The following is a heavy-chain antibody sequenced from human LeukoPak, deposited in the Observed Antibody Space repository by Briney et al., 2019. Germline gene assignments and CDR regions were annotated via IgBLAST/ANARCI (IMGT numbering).Heavy chain of an antibody. V-gene: IGHV4-59*01. D-gene: IGHD5-12*01. CDR3: ARKYNGYGGWIDY. J-gene: IGHJ4*02. CDR2: IYYSGNT. CDR1: NDSINNYY. Sequence: SETLSLTCTVSNDSINNYYWSWIRQPPGKGLEWIGYIYYSGNTNYNPSLKSRVTISLDTSKNQFSLKLSSVTAADTAVYYCARKYNGYGGWIDYWAQGTLVTVSS.